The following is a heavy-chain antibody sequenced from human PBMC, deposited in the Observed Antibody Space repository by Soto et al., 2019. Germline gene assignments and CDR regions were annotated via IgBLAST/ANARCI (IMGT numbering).Heavy chain of an antibody. V-gene: IGHV4-59*08. J-gene: IGHJ3*02. CDR2: IYYSGST. Sequence: PSETLSLTCTVSGGSISSYYWSWIRQPPGKGLEWIGYIYYSGSTNYNPSLKSRVTISVDTSKNQFSLKLSSVTAADTAVYYCARHWAKEGEGGDYGGGVFDIWGKGTMVTGSS. CDR1: GGSISSYY. D-gene: IGHD4-17*01. CDR3: ARHWAKEGEGGDYGGGVFDI.